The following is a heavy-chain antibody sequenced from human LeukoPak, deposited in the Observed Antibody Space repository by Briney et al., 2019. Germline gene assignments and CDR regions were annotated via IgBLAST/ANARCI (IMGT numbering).Heavy chain of an antibody. D-gene: IGHD4-17*01. CDR3: ARTTVTTYGFDP. J-gene: IGHJ5*02. CDR1: GYTFTSYY. V-gene: IGHV1-46*01. CDR2: INPSGGST. Sequence: ASVKVSCKASGYTFTSYYMHWVRQAPGQGLEWMGIINPSGGSTSYAQKFQGRVTMTRDTSTSTVYMELSSLRSEDTAVHYCARTTVTTYGFDPWGQGTLVTVSS.